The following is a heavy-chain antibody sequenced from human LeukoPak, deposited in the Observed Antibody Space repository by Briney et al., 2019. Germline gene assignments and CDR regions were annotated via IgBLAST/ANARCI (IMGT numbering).Heavy chain of an antibody. V-gene: IGHV1-18*01. D-gene: IGHD3-3*01. CDR3: ARGDYDFWSGYYYYYGMDV. CDR2: ISAYNGNT. J-gene: IGHJ6*02. Sequence: ASVKVSCKASGYTFTSYGISWVRQAPGQGLEWMGWISAYNGNTNYAQKLQGRVTMTTDTSTSTAYMELRSLRSDDTAVYYCARGDYDFWSGYYYYYGMDVWDQGTTVTVSS. CDR1: GYTFTSYG.